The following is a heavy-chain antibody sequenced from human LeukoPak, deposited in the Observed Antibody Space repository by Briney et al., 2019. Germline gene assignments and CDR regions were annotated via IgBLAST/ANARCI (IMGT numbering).Heavy chain of an antibody. J-gene: IGHJ6*04. CDR3: ARAFLMDV. Sequence: GGSLRLSCAASGFTFSSYSMNWVRQAPGKGLEWVSSISSSSSYIYYEDSVKGRFTISRDNAKNSLYLQMNSLRAEDTAVYYCARAFLMDVWGKGTTVTVSS. CDR1: GFTFSSYS. CDR2: ISSSSSYI. V-gene: IGHV3-21*01.